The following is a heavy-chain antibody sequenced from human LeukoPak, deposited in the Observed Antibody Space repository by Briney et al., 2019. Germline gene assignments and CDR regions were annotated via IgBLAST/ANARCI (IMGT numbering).Heavy chain of an antibody. Sequence: SETLSLTCTVSGGSISSYYWSCIRQPPGKGLEWIGYIYYSGSTNYNPSLKSRVTISVDTSKNQFSLKLSSVTAADTAVYYCARADEVGARPWAFDIWGQGTMVTVSS. CDR2: IYYSGST. V-gene: IGHV4-59*01. CDR1: GGSISSYY. D-gene: IGHD1-26*01. J-gene: IGHJ3*02. CDR3: ARADEVGARPWAFDI.